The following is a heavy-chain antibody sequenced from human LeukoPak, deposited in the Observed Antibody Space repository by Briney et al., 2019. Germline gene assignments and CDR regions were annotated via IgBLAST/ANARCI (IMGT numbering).Heavy chain of an antibody. CDR3: ARGPILYYDFDYYMDV. V-gene: IGHV3-33*01. CDR2: IWYDGSNK. J-gene: IGHJ6*03. D-gene: IGHD3-3*01. CDR1: GFTFSSYG. Sequence: GGSLRLSCAASGFTFSSYGMHWVRQAPGKGLEWVAVIWYDGSNKYYADSVKGRFTISRDNSKNTLYLQMNSLRAEDTAVYYCARGPILYYDFDYYMDVWGKGTTVTVSS.